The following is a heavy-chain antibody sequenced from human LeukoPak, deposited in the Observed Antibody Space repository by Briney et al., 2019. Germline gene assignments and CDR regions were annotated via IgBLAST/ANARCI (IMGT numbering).Heavy chain of an antibody. V-gene: IGHV4-4*02. Sequence: SETLSLTCAVSGDSISNNRWSWVRQSPGMGLEWIGQIFHRGIPNYNPSLKSRVTMSIDKSKNQLSLEMNSVTAADTAVYYCARVMGASWFFYLDVWGKGTTVTVSS. CDR1: GDSISNNR. CDR2: IFHRGIP. J-gene: IGHJ6*03. D-gene: IGHD3-16*02. CDR3: ARVMGASWFFYLDV.